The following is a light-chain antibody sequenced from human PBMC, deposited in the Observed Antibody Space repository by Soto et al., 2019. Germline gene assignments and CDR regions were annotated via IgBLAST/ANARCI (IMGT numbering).Light chain of an antibody. Sequence: QSVLTQQPSASGTPGQRVTISCSGSSSNIGSNTVNWYQQLPGTAPKLLIDTNIQRPSGVPDRFSGSKSGTSASLAISGLQSEDEADYYCAAWDDSLNGYVFGTGTKLTVL. J-gene: IGLJ1*01. CDR1: SSNIGSNT. CDR3: AAWDDSLNGYV. V-gene: IGLV1-44*01. CDR2: TNI.